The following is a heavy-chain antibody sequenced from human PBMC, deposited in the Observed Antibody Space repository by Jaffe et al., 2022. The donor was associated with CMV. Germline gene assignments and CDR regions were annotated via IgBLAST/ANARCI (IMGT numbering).Heavy chain of an antibody. CDR3: ATSGYDFWSGYRVTYFDY. CDR2: INSDGSST. V-gene: IGHV3-74*01. Sequence: EVQLVESGGGLVQPGGSLRLSCAASGFTFSSYWMHWVRQAPGKGLVWVSRINSDGSSTSYADSVKGRFTISRDNAKNTLYLQMNSLRAEDTAVYYCATSGYDFWSGYRVTYFDYWGQGTLVTVSS. J-gene: IGHJ4*02. D-gene: IGHD3-3*01. CDR1: GFTFSSYW.